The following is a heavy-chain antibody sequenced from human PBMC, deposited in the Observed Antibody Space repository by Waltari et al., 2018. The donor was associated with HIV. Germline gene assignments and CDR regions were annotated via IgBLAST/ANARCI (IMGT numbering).Heavy chain of an antibody. D-gene: IGHD6-19*01. V-gene: IGHV1-3*01. CDR3: ARVSGSGWYGDY. Sequence: QVQLVQSGAEVKKPGASVKVSCKASGYTFTTYVMQWLRQAPGQRLEWVGWINAGNGNTGYSEKFQGRVTITRDTSASTAYMELSSLRSEDTALYYCARVSGSGWYGDYWGQGTLVTVSS. J-gene: IGHJ4*02. CDR2: INAGNGNT. CDR1: GYTFTTYV.